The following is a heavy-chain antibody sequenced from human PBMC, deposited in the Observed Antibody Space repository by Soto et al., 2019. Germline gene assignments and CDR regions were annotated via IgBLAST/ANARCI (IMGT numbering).Heavy chain of an antibody. CDR2: INYRGSS. D-gene: IGHD3-3*02. Sequence: SETLSLTSAVYGGSFTGEYWTWIRQTPGKGLEWIGEINYRGSSYYNPSLESRISMAVDTSKNQFSLKLRSVTAADTAVYFCVRGQPHRITIFEVVIRSYDYGMDVWGQGTTVT. CDR1: GGSFTGEY. V-gene: IGHV4-34*01. CDR3: VRGQPHRITIFEVVIRSYDYGMDV. J-gene: IGHJ6*02.